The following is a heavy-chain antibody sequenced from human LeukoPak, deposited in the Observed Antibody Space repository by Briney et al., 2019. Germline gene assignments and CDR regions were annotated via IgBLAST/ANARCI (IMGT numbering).Heavy chain of an antibody. CDR1: GYTFTSYY. V-gene: IGHV1-8*02. J-gene: IGHJ6*03. Sequence: ASVKVSCKASGYTFTSYYMHWVRQATGQGLEWMGWMNPNSGNTGYAQKFQGRVTMTRNTSISTAYMELSSLRSEDTAVYYCARILLGAAAGTGYYYYYYMDVWGKGTTVTISS. D-gene: IGHD6-13*01. CDR2: MNPNSGNT. CDR3: ARILLGAAAGTGYYYYYYMDV.